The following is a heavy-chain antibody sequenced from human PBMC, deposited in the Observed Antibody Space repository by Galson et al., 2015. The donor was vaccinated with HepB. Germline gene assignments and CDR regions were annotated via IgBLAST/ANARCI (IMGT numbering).Heavy chain of an antibody. CDR3: ARAPWYYYDSSGSGFDY. CDR2: ISSSGSTI. V-gene: IGHV3-48*04. CDR1: GFTFSSYS. Sequence: SLRLSCAASGFTFSSYSMNWVRQAPGKGLEWVSYISSSGSTIYYADSVKGRFTISRDNAKNSLYLQMNSLRAEDTAVYYCARAPWYYYDSSGSGFDYWGQGTLVTVSS. J-gene: IGHJ4*02. D-gene: IGHD3-22*01.